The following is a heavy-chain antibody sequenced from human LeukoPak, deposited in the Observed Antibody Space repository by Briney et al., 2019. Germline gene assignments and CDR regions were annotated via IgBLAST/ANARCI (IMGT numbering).Heavy chain of an antibody. CDR1: GYTFTSYD. CDR2: MNPNSGNT. J-gene: IGHJ6*02. CDR3: AREHIVTRPGGYYYYGMDV. Sequence: GASVKVSCKASGYTFTSYDINWVRQATGQGLEWMGWMNPNSGNTGYAQKFQGRVTMTRSTSISTAYMELSSLRSEDTAVYYCAREHIVTRPGGYYYYGMDVWGQGTTVTVSS. D-gene: IGHD2-21*01. V-gene: IGHV1-8*01.